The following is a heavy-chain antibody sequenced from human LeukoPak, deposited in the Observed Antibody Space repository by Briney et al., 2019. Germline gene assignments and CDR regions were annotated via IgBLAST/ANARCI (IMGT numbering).Heavy chain of an antibody. J-gene: IGHJ3*02. CDR3: ARDRQLDPTEDAFDI. Sequence: SVKVSCKASGGTFSSYAISWVRQAPGQGLEWMGGIIPIFGTANYAQKFQGRVTITADESTSTAYMELSSLRSEDTAMYYCARDRQLDPTEDAFDIWGQGTMVTVSS. CDR2: IIPIFGTA. D-gene: IGHD1-1*01. CDR1: GGTFSSYA. V-gene: IGHV1-69*13.